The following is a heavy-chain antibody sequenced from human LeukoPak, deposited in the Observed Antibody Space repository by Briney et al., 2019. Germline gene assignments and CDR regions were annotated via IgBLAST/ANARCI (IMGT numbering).Heavy chain of an antibody. D-gene: IGHD6-6*01. Sequence: ASETLSLTCAVYGGSFSGYYWSWIRQPPGKGLEWIGEINHSGSTNYNPSLKSRVTISVDTSKNQFSLKLSSVTAADTAVYYCAREGYSSSSGGNWFDPWGQGTLVTVSS. CDR1: GGSFSGYY. V-gene: IGHV4-34*01. CDR3: AREGYSSSSGGNWFDP. J-gene: IGHJ5*02. CDR2: INHSGST.